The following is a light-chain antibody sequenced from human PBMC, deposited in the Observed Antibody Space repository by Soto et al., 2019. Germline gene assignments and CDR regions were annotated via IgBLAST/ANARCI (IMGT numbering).Light chain of an antibody. Sequence: QSVLTQSPSASASLGASVKLTCTLSSGHSSYAIAWHQQQPEKGPRYLMKLNSDGSHSKGDGIPDRFSGSSSGAERYLTISSLPSEDEADYYCQTWDTAINVIFGGGTKLTVL. J-gene: IGLJ2*01. CDR2: LNSDGSH. CDR1: SGHSSYA. V-gene: IGLV4-69*01. CDR3: QTWDTAINVI.